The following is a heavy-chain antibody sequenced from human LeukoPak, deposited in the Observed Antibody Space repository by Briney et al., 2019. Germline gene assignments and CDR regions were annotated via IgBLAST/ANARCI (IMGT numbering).Heavy chain of an antibody. CDR1: GFTFDDYA. V-gene: IGHV3-9*01. CDR3: ATRGPSGYYYGMDV. J-gene: IGHJ6*02. Sequence: PGRSLRLSCAASGFTFDDYAMHWVRQAPGKGLEWVSGISWNSGSIGYADSVKGRFTISRDNAKNSLYLQMNSLRAEDTAVYYCATRGPSGYYYGMDVWGQGTTVTVSS. D-gene: IGHD3-10*01. CDR2: ISWNSGSI.